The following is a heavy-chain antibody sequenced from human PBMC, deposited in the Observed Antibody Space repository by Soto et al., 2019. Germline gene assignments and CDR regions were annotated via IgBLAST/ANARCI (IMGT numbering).Heavy chain of an antibody. V-gene: IGHV3-33*01. CDR1: GFTFSSFG. Sequence: QVQVVESGGGVVQPGRSLRLSCAASGFTFSSFGMHWVRQAPGKELEWVSLIWYDGSKKSYGDSVKGRFTISRDNSRNTEYLQMNSLRADDTAVYYCARDASYYSLWSGYYPSRNGMDVWGQGTTVTVSS. J-gene: IGHJ6*02. D-gene: IGHD3-3*01. CDR2: IWYDGSKK. CDR3: ARDASYYSLWSGYYPSRNGMDV.